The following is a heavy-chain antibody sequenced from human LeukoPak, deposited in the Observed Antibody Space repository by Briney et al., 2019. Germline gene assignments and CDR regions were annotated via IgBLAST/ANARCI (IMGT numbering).Heavy chain of an antibody. J-gene: IGHJ4*02. CDR1: GGSISSSSYY. D-gene: IGHD3-10*01. CDR3: ARQHLGVGELLSRIDY. Sequence: SETLSLTCTVSGGSISSSSYYWGWIRQPPGKGLEWIGSIYYSGSTYYNPSLKSRVTISVDTSKNQFSLKLSSVTAADTAVYYCARQHLGVGELLSRIDYWGQGTLVTVSS. CDR2: IYYSGST. V-gene: IGHV4-39*01.